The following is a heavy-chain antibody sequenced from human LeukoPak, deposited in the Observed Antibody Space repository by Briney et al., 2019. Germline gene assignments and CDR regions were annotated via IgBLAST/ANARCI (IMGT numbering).Heavy chain of an antibody. D-gene: IGHD3-10*01. J-gene: IGHJ4*02. Sequence: SETLSLTCTASGYSISSGYYWGRIRQPPGKGLEWIGSIYHSGSTYYNPSLKSRVTISVDTSKNQFSLKLSSVTAADTAVYYCASQRDTMVRGVTRWGQGTLVTVSS. CDR2: IYHSGST. CDR3: ASQRDTMVRGVTR. V-gene: IGHV4-38-2*02. CDR1: GYSISSGYY.